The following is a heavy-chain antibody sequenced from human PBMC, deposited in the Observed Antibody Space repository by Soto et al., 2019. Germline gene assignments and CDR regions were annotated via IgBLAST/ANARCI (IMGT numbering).Heavy chain of an antibody. Sequence: PSETLSLTCTVSGGSISSGGYYWSWIRQHPGKGLEWIGYIYYSGSTYYNPSLKSRVTISVDTSKNQFSLKLNSVTAADTAVYYCARGLRSWTYYFDYWGQGIQVTVSS. CDR1: GGSISSGGYY. V-gene: IGHV4-31*03. D-gene: IGHD6-13*01. CDR2: IYYSGST. CDR3: ARGLRSWTYYFDY. J-gene: IGHJ4*02.